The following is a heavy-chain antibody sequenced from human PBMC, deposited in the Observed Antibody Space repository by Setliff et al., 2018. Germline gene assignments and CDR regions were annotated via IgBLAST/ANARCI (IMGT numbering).Heavy chain of an antibody. Sequence: GGSLRLSCAASGFTFSSFDMRWVRQAPGKRLEWVANINQGGGDQFYVDSVKGRFTIFRDNAKNSLSLQMNDLRAEDTSVYFCGRDVFDFRTGQVGPWGQGTRVTVSS. D-gene: IGHD3-3*01. CDR3: GRDVFDFRTGQVGP. J-gene: IGHJ5*02. V-gene: IGHV3-7*01. CDR2: INQGGGDQ. CDR1: GFTFSSFD.